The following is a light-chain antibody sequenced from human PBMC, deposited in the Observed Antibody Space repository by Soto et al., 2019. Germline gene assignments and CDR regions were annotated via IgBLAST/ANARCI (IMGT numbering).Light chain of an antibody. CDR1: QSVSSN. V-gene: IGKV3-20*01. Sequence: EIVMTQSPATLSVSPGERATLSCRASQSVSSNLAWYQQKPGQAPRLLIYGASSRATDIPARFSGSGSGTDFSLTISRLEPEDFAVYYCQQYGSSPITFGQRTRLEIK. J-gene: IGKJ5*01. CDR3: QQYGSSPIT. CDR2: GAS.